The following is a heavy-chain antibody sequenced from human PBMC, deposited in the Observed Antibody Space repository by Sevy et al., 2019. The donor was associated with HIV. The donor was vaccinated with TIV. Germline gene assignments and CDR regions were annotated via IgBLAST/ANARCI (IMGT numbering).Heavy chain of an antibody. CDR2: ISGSRGRT. V-gene: IGHV3-23*01. CDR1: GFTFTSYA. CDR3: AKPTSYVYGSSSDPLPSSRNDY. J-gene: IGHJ4*02. D-gene: IGHD3-10*01. Sequence: GGSLRLSCAASGFTFTSYAMSGVRQAPWKGLEWVSAISGSRGRTYYADSVKGRFTISRDNSKNTLNLQMNSLRAEDTAIYYCAKPTSYVYGSSSDPLPSSRNDYWGQGTLVTVSS.